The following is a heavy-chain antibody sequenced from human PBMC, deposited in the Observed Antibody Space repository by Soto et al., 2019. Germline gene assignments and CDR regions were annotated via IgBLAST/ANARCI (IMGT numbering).Heavy chain of an antibody. CDR3: ARDLRHYDSSGYFDY. J-gene: IGHJ4*02. D-gene: IGHD3-22*01. V-gene: IGHV1-18*01. CDR1: GYTFTSYG. Sequence: ASVKVSCKASGYTFTSYGISWGRQAPGQGLEWMGWISAYNGNTNYAQKLQGRVTMTTDTSTSTAYMELRSLRSDDTAVYYCARDLRHYDSSGYFDYWGQGTLVTVSS. CDR2: ISAYNGNT.